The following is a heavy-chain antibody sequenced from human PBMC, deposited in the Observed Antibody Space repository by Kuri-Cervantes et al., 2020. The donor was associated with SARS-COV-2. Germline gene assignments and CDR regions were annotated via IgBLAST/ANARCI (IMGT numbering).Heavy chain of an antibody. CDR1: GGSISGSGYY. J-gene: IGHJ3*02. CDR3: ANKYNYAYGSGLDDAFDI. Sequence: GGSLRLSCTVSGGSISGSGYYWAWIRQPPGKGLVWVSRINSDGSSTSYADSVKGRFTISRDNAKSSLYLQMNNLRAEDTALYYCANKYNYAYGSGLDDAFDIWGRGTMVTVSS. V-gene: IGHV3-74*01. D-gene: IGHD3-10*01. CDR2: INSDGSST.